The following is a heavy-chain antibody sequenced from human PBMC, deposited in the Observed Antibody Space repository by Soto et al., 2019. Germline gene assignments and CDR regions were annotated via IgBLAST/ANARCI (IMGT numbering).Heavy chain of an antibody. Sequence: QVQLVESGGGVVQPGRSLRLSCAASGFTFSSYGMHWVRQAPGKGLEWVAVISYDGSNKYYADSVKGRFTISRDNSKNTLYLQMNSLRAEDTAVYYCAKDRDTMVRGVPDYWGQGTLVTVPS. CDR2: ISYDGSNK. CDR1: GFTFSSYG. D-gene: IGHD3-10*01. V-gene: IGHV3-30*18. J-gene: IGHJ4*02. CDR3: AKDRDTMVRGVPDY.